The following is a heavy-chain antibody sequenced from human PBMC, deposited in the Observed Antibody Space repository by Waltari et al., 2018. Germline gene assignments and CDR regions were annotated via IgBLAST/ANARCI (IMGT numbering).Heavy chain of an antibody. V-gene: IGHV3-23*01. CDR3: AKRRLEGIGFDY. CDR1: GFTFSSYA. Sequence: EVQLLESGGGLVQPGGSLRLSCAASGFTFSSYAMSWVRQAPGKGWEWGSAISGSGGSTYYADSVKGRFTISRDNSKNTLYLQMNSLRAEDTAVYYCAKRRLEGIGFDYWGQGTLVIVSS. CDR2: ISGSGGST. J-gene: IGHJ4*02. D-gene: IGHD1-1*01.